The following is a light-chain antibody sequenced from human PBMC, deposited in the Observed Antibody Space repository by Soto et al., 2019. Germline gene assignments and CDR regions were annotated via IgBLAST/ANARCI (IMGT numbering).Light chain of an antibody. J-gene: IGKJ1*01. CDR2: DAS. V-gene: IGKV3-11*01. Sequence: EIELTQSPATLSLSPGERATLSCRASQSVSSFLAWYQQKPGQAPRLLMYDASSRATGIPARFSGSGSGTDFTLSISSLEPEDFAVYYCEQRSNWPWTFGQGTKVESK. CDR1: QSVSSF. CDR3: EQRSNWPWT.